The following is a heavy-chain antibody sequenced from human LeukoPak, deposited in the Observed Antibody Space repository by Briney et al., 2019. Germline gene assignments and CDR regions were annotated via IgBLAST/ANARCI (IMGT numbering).Heavy chain of an antibody. D-gene: IGHD3-3*01. V-gene: IGHV3-21*01. CDR1: GFTFSSYS. Sequence: GGSLRLSCAASGFTFSSYSMNWVRQAPGKGLEWVSSISSSSSYIYYADSVKGRFTISRDNAKNSLYLQMNSLRAEDTAVYYCARDPAIFGPSIYFYYWGQGTLVTVSS. CDR3: ARDPAIFGPSIYFYY. J-gene: IGHJ4*02. CDR2: ISSSSSYI.